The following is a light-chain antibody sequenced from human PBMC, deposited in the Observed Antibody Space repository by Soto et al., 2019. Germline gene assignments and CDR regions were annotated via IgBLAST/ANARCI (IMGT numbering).Light chain of an antibody. CDR3: QQYGT. CDR2: DTS. CDR1: QSVSSY. V-gene: IGKV3-11*01. Sequence: IVMTQSHSTAALFPGERAILSCRASQSVSSYLLWYQQKNGRAPRLLIYDTSNRANGIPARFSGSGSGTDFTLTISSLEPEDFAVYYCQQYGTFGQGTKVDIK. J-gene: IGKJ1*01.